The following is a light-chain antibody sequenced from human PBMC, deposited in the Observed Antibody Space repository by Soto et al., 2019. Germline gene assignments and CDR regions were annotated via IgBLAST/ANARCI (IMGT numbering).Light chain of an antibody. CDR1: RSDVGGYNY. V-gene: IGLV2-14*01. Sequence: QSARPRPASGLGPLGRWLPISCIGTRSDVGGYNYVSWYQQHPGKAPKLMIYDLGNRPSGVSNHFSGSKSGNTASLTISGLQAEDESDYYCSSYTSSSTLVFGGGTQLTVL. CDR2: DLG. CDR3: SSYTSSSTLV. J-gene: IGLJ2*01.